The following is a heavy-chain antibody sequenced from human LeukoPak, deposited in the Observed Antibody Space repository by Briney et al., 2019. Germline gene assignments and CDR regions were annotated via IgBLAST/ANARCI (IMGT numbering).Heavy chain of an antibody. CDR2: INPNSGGT. D-gene: IGHD1-14*01. CDR1: GYTFTGYY. Sequence: ASVTVSFKASGYTFTGYYMHWVRQAPGQGLEWMGWINPNSGGTNYAQKFQGRVTMTRDTSISTAYMELSRLRSDDTAVYYCARRTPVYSNWFDPWGQGTLVTVSS. J-gene: IGHJ5*02. V-gene: IGHV1-2*02. CDR3: ARRTPVYSNWFDP.